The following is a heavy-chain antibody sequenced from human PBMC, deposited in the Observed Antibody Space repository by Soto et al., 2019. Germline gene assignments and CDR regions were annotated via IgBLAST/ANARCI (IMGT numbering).Heavy chain of an antibody. CDR2: IYNIGST. V-gene: IGHV4-59*12. CDR3: ARNLVTTWYFDY. Sequence: SETLSLTCTVSGGSISGYYWSWLRQPPGKGLEWIGYIYNIGSTNYNPSLKSRVTISVDTSKNQFSLKLSSVTAADTAVYYCARNLVTTWYFDYWGQGTLVTVSS. CDR1: GGSISGYY. D-gene: IGHD4-17*01. J-gene: IGHJ4*02.